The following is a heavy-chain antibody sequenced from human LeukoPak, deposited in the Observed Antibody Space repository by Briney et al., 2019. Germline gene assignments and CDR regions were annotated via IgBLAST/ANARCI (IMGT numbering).Heavy chain of an antibody. CDR2: IKEDGSEK. D-gene: IGHD1-26*01. CDR1: GFRFSSYV. J-gene: IGHJ4*02. CDR3: ARVYSGSRDY. Sequence: GGSLRLSCAAFGFRFSSYVMSWVRQAPGKGVQWGASIKEDGSEKYYVDSVKGRFTISKDNAQNSVYLQMNSLRAEDTAVYYCARVYSGSRDYWGQGTLVTVSS. V-gene: IGHV3-7*05.